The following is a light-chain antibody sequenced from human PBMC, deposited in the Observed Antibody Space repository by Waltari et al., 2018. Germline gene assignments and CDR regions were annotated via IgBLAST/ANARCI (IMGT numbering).Light chain of an antibody. CDR3: QKYGSLPAT. Sequence: EIMLTQSPGTPSLSPGERATRSCRASQSISKYLAWYQHKPGQPPRLLIYDASSRATGITDRFSGSGSGTDFSLTISRLEPEDFAVYYCQKYGSLPATFGQGTKVEIK. V-gene: IGKV3-20*01. CDR1: QSISKY. J-gene: IGKJ1*01. CDR2: DAS.